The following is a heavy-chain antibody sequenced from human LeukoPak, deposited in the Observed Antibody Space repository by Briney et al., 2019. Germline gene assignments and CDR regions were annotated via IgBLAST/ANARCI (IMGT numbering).Heavy chain of an antibody. CDR2: INPNSGGT. CDR3: ARVSDYYDSSGYPFDY. V-gene: IGHV1-2*02. J-gene: IGHJ4*02. CDR1: GYTFTCYY. Sequence: ASVKVSCKASGYTFTCYYMHWVRQAPGQGLEWMGWINPNSGGTNYAQKFQGRVTMTRDTSISTAYMELSRLRSDDTAVYYCARVSDYYDSSGYPFDYWGQGTLVTVSS. D-gene: IGHD3-22*01.